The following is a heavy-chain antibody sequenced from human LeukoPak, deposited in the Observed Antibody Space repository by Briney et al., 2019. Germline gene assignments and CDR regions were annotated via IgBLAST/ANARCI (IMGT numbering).Heavy chain of an antibody. CDR1: GFTFSSYG. D-gene: IGHD4-17*01. V-gene: IGHV3-33*01. J-gene: IGHJ4*02. CDR3: ASNYGASVSPFDY. CDR2: IWYDGSNK. Sequence: GRSLRLSCAASGFTFSSYGMHWVGQAPGKGLEWVAVIWYDGSNKYYADSVKGRFTISRDNSKNTLYLQMNSLRAEDTAVYYCASNYGASVSPFDYWGQGTLVTVSS.